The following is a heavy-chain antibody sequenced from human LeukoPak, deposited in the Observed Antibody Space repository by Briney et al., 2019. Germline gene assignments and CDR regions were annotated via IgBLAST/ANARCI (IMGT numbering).Heavy chain of an antibody. CDR2: INGGNGNT. D-gene: IGHD6-25*01. J-gene: IGHJ5*02. Sequence: EASVKVSCKASGYTFSSYAMHWVRQAPGQRLEWMGWINGGNGNTKYSQKLQGRVTITRDTSASTAYMELRSLRSEDTAVFYCARGPPRLNWFDPWGQGILVTVSS. CDR1: GYTFSSYA. V-gene: IGHV1-3*01. CDR3: ARGPPRLNWFDP.